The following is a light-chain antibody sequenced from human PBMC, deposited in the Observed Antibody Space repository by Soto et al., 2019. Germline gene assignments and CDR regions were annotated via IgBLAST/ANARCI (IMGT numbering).Light chain of an antibody. J-gene: IGKJ2*01. CDR3: QHYDSSLYT. V-gene: IGKV3-20*01. Sequence: EIVLTQSPGTLSLSPGERATLSCRASQSVSRNYLAWYQQKPGQAPRLLIYGASSRATGIPDRFSGSGSGTDFTLTISRLEPEDFVVYYCQHYDSSLYTFGQGTKLEI. CDR1: QSVSRNY. CDR2: GAS.